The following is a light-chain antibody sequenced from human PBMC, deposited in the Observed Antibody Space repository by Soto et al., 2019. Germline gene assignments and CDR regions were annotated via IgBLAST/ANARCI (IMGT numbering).Light chain of an antibody. Sequence: EIVLTQVPGTLSLSPGERATLSCRASQSVSSNNLAWYQHKPGQAPRLLISGASNRATGIPDRFSGSGSGTDFTLTISRLAPEDFAVYYCQKYGSLVWKCGQGTKGAIK. V-gene: IGKV3-20*01. CDR2: GAS. CDR3: QKYGSLVWK. CDR1: QSVSSNN. J-gene: IGKJ1*01.